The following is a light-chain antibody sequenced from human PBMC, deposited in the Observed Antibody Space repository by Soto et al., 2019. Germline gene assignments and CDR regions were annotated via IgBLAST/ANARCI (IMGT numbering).Light chain of an antibody. CDR2: DAS. CDR1: QSVSSY. Sequence: EIVLTQSPATLSLSPGERATLSCRASQSVSSYLAWYQQKPGQAPRLLIYDASNRATGIPARFSGSGSGKDFTLTISSLEPEEFAVYYCQQRSNWPVTFGQGTRLEIK. J-gene: IGKJ5*01. CDR3: QQRSNWPVT. V-gene: IGKV3-11*01.